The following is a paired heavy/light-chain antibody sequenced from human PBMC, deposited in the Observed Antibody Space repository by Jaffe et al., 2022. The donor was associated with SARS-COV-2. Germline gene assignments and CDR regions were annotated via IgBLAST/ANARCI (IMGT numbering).Light chain of an antibody. CDR1: QGIRND. V-gene: IGKV1-17*01. CDR2: AAS. J-gene: IGKJ1*01. CDR3: LQHNSSPPT. Sequence: DIQMTQSPSSLSASVGDRVTITCRASQGIRNDLGWYQQKPGKAPKRLIYAASSLQSGVPSRFSGSGSGTEFTLTISSLQPEDFATYYCLQHNSSPPTFGQGTKVEIK.
Heavy chain of an antibody. CDR3: TRNVPTTPDWFDP. V-gene: IGHV3-73*02. CDR1: GFTFSGSA. Sequence: EVQLAESGGGLVQPGGSLKLSCAASGFTFSGSAIHWVRQASGKGLEWVGRIRNKANNYAAAYAASVEGRFTISRDDSMNTAWLQMNSLKTEDTALYYCTRNVPTTPDWFDPWGQGTLVTVSS. J-gene: IGHJ5*02. D-gene: IGHD5-12*01. CDR2: IRNKANNYAA.